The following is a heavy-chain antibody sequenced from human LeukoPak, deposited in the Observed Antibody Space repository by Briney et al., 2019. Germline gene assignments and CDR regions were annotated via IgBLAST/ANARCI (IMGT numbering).Heavy chain of an antibody. CDR2: ITADSGTT. CDR3: ARAMRSSDILTGYYPYYFDY. CDR1: GFTFSTKS. D-gene: IGHD3-9*01. Sequence: PGGSLRLSCAVSGFTFSTKSMNWVRQAPGKGLEWVSYITADSGTTYYADSVKGRFTISRDNSKNTLYLQMNSLRAEDTAVYYCARAMRSSDILTGYYPYYFDYWGQGTLVTVSS. V-gene: IGHV3-48*01. J-gene: IGHJ4*02.